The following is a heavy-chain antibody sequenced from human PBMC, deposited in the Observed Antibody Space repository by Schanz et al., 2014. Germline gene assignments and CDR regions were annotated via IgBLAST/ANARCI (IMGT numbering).Heavy chain of an antibody. Sequence: VQLLESGGGLVQPGGSLRLSCAASGFTFRGHAMHWVRQAPGQGLEKVAVTSTDGTKTYYAASVRGRFTISRDNSKNTVYLQMNSLRSEDTAVYYCTRDRGALINHNDALDLWGQGTMVSVSS. D-gene: IGHD3-16*01. CDR2: TSTDGTKT. V-gene: IGHV3-30*04. CDR1: GFTFRGHA. CDR3: TRDRGALINHNDALDL. J-gene: IGHJ3*01.